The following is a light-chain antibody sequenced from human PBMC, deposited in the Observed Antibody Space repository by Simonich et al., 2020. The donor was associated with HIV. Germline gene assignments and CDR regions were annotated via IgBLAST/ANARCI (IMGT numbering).Light chain of an antibody. V-gene: IGKV3D-20*01. CDR3: QQYGSSPLT. CDR2: DAS. J-gene: IGKJ4*01. CDR1: QSVSSSY. Sequence: EIVMTQSPATLSVSPGERATLSCRASQSVSSSYLAWFQQKPGLAPRLLIYDASSRATGIPDRFSGSGSGTDFTLTISRLEPEDFAVYYCQQYGSSPLTFGGGTKVEIK.